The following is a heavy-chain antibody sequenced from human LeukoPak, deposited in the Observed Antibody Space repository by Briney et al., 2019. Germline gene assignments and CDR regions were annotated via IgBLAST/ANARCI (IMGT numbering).Heavy chain of an antibody. J-gene: IGHJ3*02. CDR2: ISGSGGST. V-gene: IGHV3-23*01. CDR1: GFTFSTYT. D-gene: IGHD2-2*01. Sequence: GGSLRLSCAASGFTFSTYTMSWVRQAPGKGLEWVSTISGSGGSTYYADSVKGRFTISRDNSKNTLYLQMNSLRAEDTAIYYCAKESCSSNNRYANDAFDTWGQGTMVSVSS. CDR3: AKESCSSNNRYANDAFDT.